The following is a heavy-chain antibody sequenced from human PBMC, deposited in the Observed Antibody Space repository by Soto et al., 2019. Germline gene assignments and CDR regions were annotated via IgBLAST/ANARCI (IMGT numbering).Heavy chain of an antibody. CDR2: IKSITDGGTT. V-gene: IGHV3-15*01. CDR1: GFTFSNAW. CDR3: TTVITMVRGVMGYFDY. D-gene: IGHD3-10*01. J-gene: IGHJ4*02. Sequence: EVQLVESGGGLVKPGGSLRLSCAASGFTFSNAWMSWVRQAPGKGLEWVGRIKSITDGGTTDYAAPVKGRFTISRDDSKNTLYLQMNSLKTGDTAVYYCTTVITMVRGVMGYFDYWGQGTLVTVSS.